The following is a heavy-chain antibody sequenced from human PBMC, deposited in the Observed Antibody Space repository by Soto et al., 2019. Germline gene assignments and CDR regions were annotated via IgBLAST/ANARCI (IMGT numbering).Heavy chain of an antibody. CDR2: MSWNIGSI. CDR3: SNGGGRDYDFWSGYWSDFDY. J-gene: IGHJ4*02. Sequence: GGSLRLSCAASGFTFDDYGMHWVRQGPGKGLEWVSGMSWNIGSIAYADSLKARFTISRDNAKNSLYLQMNSLRAEDTALSYCSNGGGRDYDFWSGYWSDFDYWGQGTLVTVSS. V-gene: IGHV3-9*01. CDR1: GFTFDDYG. D-gene: IGHD3-3*01.